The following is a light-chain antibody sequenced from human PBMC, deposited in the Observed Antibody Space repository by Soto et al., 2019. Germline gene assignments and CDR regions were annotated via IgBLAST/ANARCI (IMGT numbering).Light chain of an antibody. CDR1: NSDVGGYNY. CDR3: SSYTSSSTRV. J-gene: IGLJ2*01. Sequence: QSALTQPASVSGSPGQSITISCTGTNSDVGGYNYVSWYQQHPGKAPKLMIYDVSNRPSGVSNRFSGSKSGNTASLTISGLQAEEEADYSCSSYTSSSTRVFGGGTKLTVL. V-gene: IGLV2-14*01. CDR2: DVS.